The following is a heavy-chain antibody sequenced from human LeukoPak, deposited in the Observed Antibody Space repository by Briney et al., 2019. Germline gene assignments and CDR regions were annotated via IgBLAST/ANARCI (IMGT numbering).Heavy chain of an antibody. CDR3: ARKRCSGGSCYFDY. D-gene: IGHD2-15*01. J-gene: IGHJ4*02. CDR1: GFTVSSNY. Sequence: GGSLRLSCAASGFTVSSNYMSWVRQAPGKGLEWVASIKQDGSEKFYVDSVKGRFTISRDNAKNSLYLQMNSLRAEDTAVYYCARKRCSGGSCYFDYWGQGTLVTVSS. V-gene: IGHV3-7*01. CDR2: IKQDGSEK.